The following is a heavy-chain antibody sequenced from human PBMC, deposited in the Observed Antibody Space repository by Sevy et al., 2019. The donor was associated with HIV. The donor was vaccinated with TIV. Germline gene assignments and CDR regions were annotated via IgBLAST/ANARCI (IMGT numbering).Heavy chain of an antibody. D-gene: IGHD6-19*01. CDR3: GSCGGAYSSGGYDF. J-gene: IGHJ4*02. CDR1: GFTFSTYA. V-gene: IGHV3-23*01. CDR2: LSGGSDYT. Sequence: GGSLRLSCAASGFTFSTYAMGWVRQAPGKGLELVSALSGGSDYTYYSDSVKGRLTISRDNSKNTLYLHMTSLSGEDTAVYYCGSCGGAYSSGGYDFWGRGTLVTVSS.